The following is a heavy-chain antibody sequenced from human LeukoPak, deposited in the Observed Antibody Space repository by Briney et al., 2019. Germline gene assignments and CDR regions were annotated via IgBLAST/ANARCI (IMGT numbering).Heavy chain of an antibody. V-gene: IGHV3-53*01. CDR2: IYSGGST. J-gene: IGHJ4*02. Sequence: PGGSLRLSCAASGFTVSSNYMSWVRQAPGKGLEWVSVIYSGGSTYYADSVKGRFTISRDNSKNTLYLQMNSLRAEDTAVYYCARARSGSYLYFDYWGQGTLVTVSS. D-gene: IGHD1-26*01. CDR3: ARARSGSYLYFDY. CDR1: GFTVSSNY.